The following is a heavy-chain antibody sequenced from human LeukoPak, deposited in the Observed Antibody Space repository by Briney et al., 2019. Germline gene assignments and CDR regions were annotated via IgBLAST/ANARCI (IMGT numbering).Heavy chain of an antibody. V-gene: IGHV6-1*01. CDR3: ARECGGSYYDYYYGMDV. CDR1: GDSVSSNSAA. CDR2: TYYRSKWYN. J-gene: IGHJ6*02. D-gene: IGHD1-26*01. Sequence: SQTLSLTCAISGDSVSSNSAAWNWIRQSPSRGLEWLGRTYYRSKWYNDYTVSVKSRITIHPDTSKNQFSLQLNSVTAADTAVYYCARECGGSYYDYYYGMDVWGQGTTVAVSS.